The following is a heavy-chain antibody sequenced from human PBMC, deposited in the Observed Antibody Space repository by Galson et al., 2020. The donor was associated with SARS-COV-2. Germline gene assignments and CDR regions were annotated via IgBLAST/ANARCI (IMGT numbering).Heavy chain of an antibody. CDR3: PALQTTVTTWVC. CDR1: GFTFTRYA. V-gene: IGHV1-58*01. J-gene: IGHJ4*02. Sequence: SVKVSCKASGFTFTRYAVQWVRQPRGQRLEWIGWIVVHSADTKYAQKFQERVTITRDMSTSTVYMEVSSLRSDDTAVYYCPALQTTVTTWVCWGQGTLVTVCS. CDR2: IVVHSADT. D-gene: IGHD4-17*01.